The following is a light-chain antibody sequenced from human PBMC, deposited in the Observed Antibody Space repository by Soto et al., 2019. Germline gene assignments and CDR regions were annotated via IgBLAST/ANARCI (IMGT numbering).Light chain of an antibody. CDR2: AAS. V-gene: IGKV1-39*01. CDR1: QTISSY. Sequence: DIQMTQSPSSLSASVGDSVTITCRASQTISSYLNWYQQRPGKAPKLLVYAASNLQSGVPSRFSGSGSGTDFTLTISSLQPEDFATYFCQQSYNTPWTFGQGTKVDTK. J-gene: IGKJ1*01. CDR3: QQSYNTPWT.